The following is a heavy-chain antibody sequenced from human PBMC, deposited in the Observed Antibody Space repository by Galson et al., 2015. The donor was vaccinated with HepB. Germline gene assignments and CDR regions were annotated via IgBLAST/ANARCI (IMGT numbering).Heavy chain of an antibody. CDR3: ARDDYYYYMDV. CDR2: IYSGGST. Sequence: SLRLSCAASGFTFSSYSMNWVRQAPGKGLEWVSVIYSGGSTYYADSVKGRFTISRDNSKNTLYLQMNSLRAEDTAVYYCARDDYYYYMDVWGKGTTVTVSS. CDR1: GFTFSSYS. J-gene: IGHJ6*03. V-gene: IGHV3-53*01.